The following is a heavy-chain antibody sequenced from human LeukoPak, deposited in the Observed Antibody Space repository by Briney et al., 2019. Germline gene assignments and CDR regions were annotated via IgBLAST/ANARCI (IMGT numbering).Heavy chain of an antibody. J-gene: IGHJ3*02. D-gene: IGHD3-22*01. CDR2: ISYDGSNK. V-gene: IGHV3-30*18. CDR3: AKEHNRGYYYGPYDAFDI. Sequence: GRSLRLSCAASGFTFSSYGMHWVRQAPGKGLEWVAVISYDGSNKYYADSVKGRFTISRDNSKNTLYLQMNSLRAEDTAVYYCAKEHNRGYYYGPYDAFDIWGQGTMVTVSS. CDR1: GFTFSSYG.